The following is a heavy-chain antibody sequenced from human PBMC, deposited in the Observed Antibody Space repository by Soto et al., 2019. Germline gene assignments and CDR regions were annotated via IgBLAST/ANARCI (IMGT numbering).Heavy chain of an antibody. J-gene: IGHJ6*03. D-gene: IGHD5-12*01. CDR2: IYYSGST. Sequence: SETLSLTCTVSGGSISSYYWSWIRQPPGKGLEWIGYIYYSGSTNYNPSLKSRVTISVDTSKNQFSLKLSSVTAADTAVYYCASHVLLRYGGYYYYYMDVWGQGTTVTVSS. V-gene: IGHV4-59*08. CDR1: GGSISSYY. CDR3: ASHVLLRYGGYYYYYMDV.